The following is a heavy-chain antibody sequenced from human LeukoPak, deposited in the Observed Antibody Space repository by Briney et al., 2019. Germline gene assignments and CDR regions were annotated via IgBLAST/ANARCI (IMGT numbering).Heavy chain of an antibody. CDR3: ARVAAAAGYYYYGMDV. D-gene: IGHD6-13*01. V-gene: IGHV4-59*01. Sequence: PSETLSLTCTVSGGSISSYYWSWIRQPPGKGLEWIGYIYYSGSTNYNPSLKSRVTISVDTSKNQFSLKLSSVTAADTAVYYCARVAAAAGYYYYGMDVWGQGTTVTVSS. CDR1: GGSISSYY. CDR2: IYYSGST. J-gene: IGHJ6*02.